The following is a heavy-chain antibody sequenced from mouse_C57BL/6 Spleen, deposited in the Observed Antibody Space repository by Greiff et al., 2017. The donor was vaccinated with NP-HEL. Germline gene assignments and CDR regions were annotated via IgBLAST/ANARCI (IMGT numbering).Heavy chain of an antibody. CDR3: ARSRTYKSDAMDY. CDR1: GYTFTSYG. V-gene: IGHV1-81*01. D-gene: IGHD1-3*01. Sequence: QVHVKQSGAELARPGASVKLSCKASGYTFTSYGISWVKQRTGQGLEWIGEIYPRSGNTYYNEKFKGKATLTADKSSSTAYMALRSLTSEDSAVYFCARSRTYKSDAMDYWGQGTSVTVSS. CDR2: IYPRSGNT. J-gene: IGHJ4*01.